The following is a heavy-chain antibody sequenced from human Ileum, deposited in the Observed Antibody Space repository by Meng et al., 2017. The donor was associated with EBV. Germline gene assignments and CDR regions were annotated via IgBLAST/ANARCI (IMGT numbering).Heavy chain of an antibody. D-gene: IGHD6-19*01. J-gene: IGHJ4*02. V-gene: IGHV4-4*02. Sequence: PLRDAGPGVVNPVWTLSLPFCVSVDSISSIGWWNWVRQHPGKGLEWIGDIYHSGDSNYNPSLKSRVTISLDNSNTQFSLTLSSVTAADTAVYYCARDPIPVPGRNFDYWGQGTLVTVSS. CDR3: ARDPIPVPGRNFDY. CDR1: VDSISSIGW. CDR2: IYHSGDS.